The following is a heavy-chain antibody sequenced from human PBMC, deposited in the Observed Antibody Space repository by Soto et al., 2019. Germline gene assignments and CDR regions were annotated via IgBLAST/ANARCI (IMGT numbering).Heavy chain of an antibody. D-gene: IGHD3-10*01. J-gene: IGHJ6*02. CDR2: MSGNDGRT. CDR1: GFTFISFA. CDR3: AKVASLESGSGSYYYYYYGMDV. Sequence: GGSLRLSCAASGFTFISFAMSWVRQAPWKGLEWVSAMSGNDGRTFYAESVKGRFTISRDNSKNTLSLQMNSLRVEDTAVYYCAKVASLESGSGSYYYYYYGMDVWGQGTTVTVSS. V-gene: IGHV3-23*01.